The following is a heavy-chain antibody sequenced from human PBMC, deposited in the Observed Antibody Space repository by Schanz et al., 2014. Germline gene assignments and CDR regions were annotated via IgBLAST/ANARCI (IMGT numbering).Heavy chain of an antibody. CDR2: IYYSGST. D-gene: IGHD2-8*01. Sequence: QLQLQESGPGLVKPSETLSLTCTVSGGSISSSTYYWGWIRQPPGKGLEWIGIIYYSGSTYYNTSHKSRVPISGDASKNQFFLKLSSVTAADTAVYYCAKTSVLYPWGYFDYWGQGTMVTVSS. V-gene: IGHV4-39*01. CDR1: GGSISSSTYY. CDR3: AKTSVLYPWGYFDY. J-gene: IGHJ4*03.